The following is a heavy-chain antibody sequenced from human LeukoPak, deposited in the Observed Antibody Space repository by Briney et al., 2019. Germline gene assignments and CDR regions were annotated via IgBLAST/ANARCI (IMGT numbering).Heavy chain of an antibody. V-gene: IGHV2-5*02. CDR2: IYWDDDK. J-gene: IGHJ5*02. Sequence: SGPTLVNPTQTLTLTCTFSGFSLSTSGVGVGWIRQPPGKALEWLALIYWDDDKRYSPSLKSRLTITKDTSKNQVVLTMTNMDPVDTATYYCAHRREGYCSGGSCYVWFDPWGQGTLVTVSS. D-gene: IGHD2-15*01. CDR3: AHRREGYCSGGSCYVWFDP. CDR1: GFSLSTSGVG.